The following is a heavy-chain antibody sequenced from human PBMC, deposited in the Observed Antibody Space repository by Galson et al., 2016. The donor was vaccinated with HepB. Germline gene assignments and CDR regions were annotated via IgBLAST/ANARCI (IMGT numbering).Heavy chain of an antibody. D-gene: IGHD5-24*01. V-gene: IGHV3-48*03. Sequence: LRLSCAASGFTFSTSEMQWVRQAPGKGLEWVSYIDDGGRTIYYADSVRGRFTISRDNAKNSVYLQMNSLRAEDTGVYYCTRVTGWLQSDYWGRGTLVTVSS. CDR1: GFTFSTSE. CDR3: TRVTGWLQSDY. J-gene: IGHJ4*02. CDR2: IDDGGRTI.